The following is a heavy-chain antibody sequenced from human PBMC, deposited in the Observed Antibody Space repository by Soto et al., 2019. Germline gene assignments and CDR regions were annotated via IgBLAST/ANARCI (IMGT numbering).Heavy chain of an antibody. Sequence: QITLKESGPTLVKPTHTLTLTCTFSGFSLSTSGVGVGWIRQPPGKALEWLALIYWDDDKRYSPSLKSRLTSTKDTSNKQVVLTMPNMDPVDTATYYCAHRKPYGSGSYYKNITHNWFDPWGQGTLVTVSS. V-gene: IGHV2-5*02. CDR2: IYWDDDK. J-gene: IGHJ5*02. D-gene: IGHD3-10*01. CDR3: AHRKPYGSGSYYKNITHNWFDP. CDR1: GFSLSTSGVG.